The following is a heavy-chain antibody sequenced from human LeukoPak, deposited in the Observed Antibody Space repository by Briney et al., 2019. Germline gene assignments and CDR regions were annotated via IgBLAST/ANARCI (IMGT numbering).Heavy chain of an antibody. CDR1: GFTFSSYA. CDR3: AKVSDDGPFPSYYFDY. J-gene: IGHJ4*02. Sequence: GGSLRLSCAASGFTFSSYAMHWVRQAPGKGLEWVAVISYDGSNKYYADSVKGRFTISRDNSKNTLYLQMNSLRAEDTAVYYCAKVSDDGPFPSYYFDYWGQGTLVTVSS. V-gene: IGHV3-30-3*01. D-gene: IGHD2-21*02. CDR2: ISYDGSNK.